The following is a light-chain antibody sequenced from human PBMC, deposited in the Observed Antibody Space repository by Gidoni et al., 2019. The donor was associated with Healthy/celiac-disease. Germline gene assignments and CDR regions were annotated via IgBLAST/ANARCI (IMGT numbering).Light chain of an antibody. J-gene: IGKJ4*01. V-gene: IGKV1-33*01. CDR3: QQYDNLPLT. CDR1: QDISNY. CDR2: DAS. Sequence: DIQMTQSPSSLSASVGDIVTITCQASQDISNYLNCYQQKPWKAPKRLIYDASNLETGVPSRFSGSGSGTDFTFTISSLQPEDIATYYCQQYDNLPLTFGGGTKVEIK.